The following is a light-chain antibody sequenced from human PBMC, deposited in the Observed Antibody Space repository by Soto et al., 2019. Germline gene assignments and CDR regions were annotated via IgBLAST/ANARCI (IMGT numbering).Light chain of an antibody. CDR2: LGS. CDR3: IQALQTPFT. Sequence: DIVMTQSPLSLPVTPGEPASISCRSSQSLLHSTGRYYLDWYLQKPGQSPQLLIYLGSHRASGVPDRFSGSGSGTDFTLTISRVGAEDVGIYYCIQALQTPFTFGGGTRVEIK. CDR1: QSLLHSTGRYY. V-gene: IGKV2-28*01. J-gene: IGKJ4*01.